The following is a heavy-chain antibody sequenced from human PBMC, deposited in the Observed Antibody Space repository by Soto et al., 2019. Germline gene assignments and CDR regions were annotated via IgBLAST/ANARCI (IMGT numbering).Heavy chain of an antibody. CDR2: IVVGSGNT. V-gene: IGHV1-58*02. D-gene: IGHD3-9*01. CDR3: AAGVGFNDILTGYSWFDP. CDR1: GFTFTSSA. Sequence: SVKVSCKASGFTFTSSAMQWLRQARGQRLEWIGWIVVGSGNTSYAQKFQERVTITRDMSTSTAYMELSSLRSEDTAVYYCAAGVGFNDILTGYSWFDPWGQGTPVTVSS. J-gene: IGHJ5*02.